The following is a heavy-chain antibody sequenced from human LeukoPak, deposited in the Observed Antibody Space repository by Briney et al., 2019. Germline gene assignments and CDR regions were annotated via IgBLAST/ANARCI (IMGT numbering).Heavy chain of an antibody. D-gene: IGHD2-2*01. V-gene: IGHV4-34*01. CDR1: GGSFSGYY. CDR3: ARGSIVVVPAGSRDYYYYMDV. CDR2: INHSGSI. J-gene: IGHJ6*03. Sequence: SETLSLTCAVYGGSFSGYYWSWIRQPPGKGLEWIGEINHSGSINYNPSLKSRVTISVDTSKNQFSLKLSSVTAADTAVYYCARGSIVVVPAGSRDYYYYMDVWGKGTTVTVSS.